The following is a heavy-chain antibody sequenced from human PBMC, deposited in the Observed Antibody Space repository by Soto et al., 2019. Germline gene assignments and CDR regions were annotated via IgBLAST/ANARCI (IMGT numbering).Heavy chain of an antibody. CDR2: INHSGST. Sequence: SETLSLTCAVYGGSFSGYYWSWIRQPPGKGLEWIGEINHSGSTNYNPSLKSRVTISVDTSKNQFSLKLSSVTAADTAVYYCARGISWVGDHPPRFDYWGQGTLVTVSS. V-gene: IGHV4-34*01. CDR1: GGSFSGYY. CDR3: ARGISWVGDHPPRFDY. J-gene: IGHJ4*02. D-gene: IGHD2-21*01.